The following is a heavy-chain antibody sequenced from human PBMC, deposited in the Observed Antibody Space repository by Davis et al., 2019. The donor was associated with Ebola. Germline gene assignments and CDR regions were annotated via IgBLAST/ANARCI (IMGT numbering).Heavy chain of an antibody. CDR1: GYTFTSYG. Sequence: ASVKVSCKASGYTFTSYGISWVRQAPGQGLEWMGWISAYNGNTNYAQKLQGRVTMTTDTSTSTAYMELRSLRSDDTAVYYCARTGRVVTAIPYYYYGMDVWGQGTTVTVSS. J-gene: IGHJ6*02. CDR2: ISAYNGNT. CDR3: ARTGRVVTAIPYYYYGMDV. V-gene: IGHV1-18*01. D-gene: IGHD2-21*02.